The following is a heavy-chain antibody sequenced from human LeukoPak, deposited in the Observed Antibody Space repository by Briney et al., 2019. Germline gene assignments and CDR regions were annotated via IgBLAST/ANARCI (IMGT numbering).Heavy chain of an antibody. CDR3: ARDKRGGSPYYFDS. CDR1: GGSIVDYY. Sequence: SETLSLTCTVAGGSIVDYYWSWIRQPPGKRLEWIGYVHHSGSTNRNPSLASRATISVDTSKNQFSLKLSSVTAADTAVYYCARDKRGGSPYYFDSWGQGTLVTVSS. J-gene: IGHJ4*02. V-gene: IGHV4-59*12. CDR2: VHHSGST. D-gene: IGHD2-15*01.